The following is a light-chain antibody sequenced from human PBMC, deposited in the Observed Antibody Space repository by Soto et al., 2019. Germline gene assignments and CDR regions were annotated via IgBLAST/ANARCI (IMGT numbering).Light chain of an antibody. CDR2: GAS. CDR3: QQYNNWAPYT. V-gene: IGKV3-15*01. J-gene: IGKJ2*01. CDR1: QSVSSN. Sequence: EIVMTQSPATLSVSPGERATLSCRASQSVSSNLAWYQQKPGQAPRLLIYGASTRATGIPARFSGSGSGTEFTLTISSLQSEEFAVYYCQQYNNWAPYTFGQGTKLEIK.